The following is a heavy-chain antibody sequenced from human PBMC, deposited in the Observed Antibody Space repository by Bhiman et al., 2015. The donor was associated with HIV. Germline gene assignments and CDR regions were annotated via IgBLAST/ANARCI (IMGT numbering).Heavy chain of an antibody. Sequence: EVQLVESGGGLVQPGRSLRLSCAASGFTFDDYAMHWVRQAPGKGLEWVSGISWNSGSIGYADSVKGRFTISRDNAKNTVYLQMDSLSGEDTALYYCAKSKYHYNFWSGYYDYWGQGAQVSVSS. CDR3: AKSKYHYNFWSGYYDY. V-gene: IGHV3-9*01. CDR2: ISWNSGSI. D-gene: IGHD3-3*01. J-gene: IGHJ4*02. CDR1: GFTFDDYA.